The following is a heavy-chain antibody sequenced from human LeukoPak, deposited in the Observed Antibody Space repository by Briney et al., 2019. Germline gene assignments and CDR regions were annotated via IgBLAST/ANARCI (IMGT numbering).Heavy chain of an antibody. CDR1: GGSISSSNW. CDR2: TYHSGST. J-gene: IGHJ4*02. CDR3: ARRGPFYGSGSNDY. V-gene: IGHV4-4*02. D-gene: IGHD3-10*01. Sequence: SETLSLTCAVSGGSISSSNWWSWVRQPPGKGLEWIGETYHSGSTNYNPSLKSRVTISVDKSKNQFSLKLSSVTAADTAVYYCARRGPFYGSGSNDYWGQGTLVTVSS.